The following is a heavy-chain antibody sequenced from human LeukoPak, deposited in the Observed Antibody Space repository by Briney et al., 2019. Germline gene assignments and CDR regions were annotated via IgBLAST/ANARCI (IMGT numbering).Heavy chain of an antibody. Sequence: ASVKVSCKASGGTFSSYAISWVRQAPGQGLEWMGWINPNSGGTNYAQKFQGRVTLTRDTSISTAYTELNSLRSDDTAVYYSARARQRATGSYSALDSWGQGTLVTVSS. CDR2: INPNSGGT. CDR3: ARARQRATGSYSALDS. D-gene: IGHD1-26*01. J-gene: IGHJ4*02. CDR1: GGTFSSYA. V-gene: IGHV1-2*02.